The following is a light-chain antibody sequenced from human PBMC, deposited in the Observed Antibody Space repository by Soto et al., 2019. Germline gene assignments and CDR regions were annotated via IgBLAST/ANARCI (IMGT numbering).Light chain of an antibody. V-gene: IGKV3-15*01. J-gene: IGKJ1*01. CDR2: DAS. CDR3: QQYNNWPRT. CDR1: QSVSSN. Sequence: EIVMTQFPATLSVSPGERATFSCRASQSVSSNLAWYQQRPGQAPRLLIYDASTRATDIPARVTGSGSGTEFTLTISSLQSEDFAVYYCQQYNNWPRTFGQGTKV.